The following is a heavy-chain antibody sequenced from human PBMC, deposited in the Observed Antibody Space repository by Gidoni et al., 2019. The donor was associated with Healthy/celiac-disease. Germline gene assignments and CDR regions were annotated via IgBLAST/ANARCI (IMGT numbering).Heavy chain of an antibody. CDR3: ARLKMGWFDP. Sequence: QLQLQESGTGLVKPSETLSLTCTLSGGPISSSSYYWCWIRQPPGKGLGWIGSIYYSGSTYYNPSLKSRVTISVDTSKNQFSLKLSSVTAADTAVYYWARLKMGWFDPWGQGTLVTVSS. D-gene: IGHD2-8*01. CDR2: IYYSGST. CDR1: GGPISSSSYY. V-gene: IGHV4-39*01. J-gene: IGHJ5*02.